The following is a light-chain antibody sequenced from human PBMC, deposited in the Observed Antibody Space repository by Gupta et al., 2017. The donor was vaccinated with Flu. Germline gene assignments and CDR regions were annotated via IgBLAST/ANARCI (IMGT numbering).Light chain of an antibody. J-gene: IGKJ4*01. Sequence: ALRMTLSSYSFSASTGDRVTITCRASQGISSYLAWYQQKPGKAPKLLIYAASTLQSGVPSRFSGSGSGTDFTLTISCLQSEDFATYYCQQYYSYPFTFGGGTKVEIK. CDR3: QQYYSYPFT. CDR2: AAS. CDR1: QGISSY. V-gene: IGKV1-8*01.